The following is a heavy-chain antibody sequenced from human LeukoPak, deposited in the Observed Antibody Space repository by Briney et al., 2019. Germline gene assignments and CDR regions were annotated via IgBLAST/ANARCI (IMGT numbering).Heavy chain of an antibody. Sequence: GGSLRLSWVASGFTFSSYSMNWVRQAPGKGREWVSFISTSNSYIFHGDSMKGRFTICTDNSKNSLFLQMNGLSAEDTAVYYCATGGVGAPSPLFIDYWGQGTLVTVSS. D-gene: IGHD1-26*01. V-gene: IGHV3-21*01. CDR2: ISTSNSYI. CDR3: ATGGVGAPSPLFIDY. CDR1: GFTFSSYS. J-gene: IGHJ4*02.